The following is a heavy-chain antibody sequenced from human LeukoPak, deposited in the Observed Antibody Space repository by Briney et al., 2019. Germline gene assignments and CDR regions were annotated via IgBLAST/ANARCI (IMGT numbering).Heavy chain of an antibody. V-gene: IGHV3-23*01. CDR3: TKDVMTGFSSGWYFGS. Sequence: GGSLRLSCAASGFTFSDYYMSWIRQAPGKGLEWVAVTSGDEDSTHYAESVRGRFIISTDNSKNSLNLQMNSLRAEDTAVYYCTKDVMTGFSSGWYFGSWGQGTQVTVSS. CDR1: GFTFSDYY. D-gene: IGHD6-25*01. J-gene: IGHJ4*02. CDR2: TSGDEDST.